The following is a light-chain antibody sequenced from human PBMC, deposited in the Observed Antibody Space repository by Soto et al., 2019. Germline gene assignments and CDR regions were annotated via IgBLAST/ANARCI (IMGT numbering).Light chain of an antibody. V-gene: IGLV4-69*01. Sequence: QSALTQSPSASASLGASVKLTCTLSSGHSSYAIAWHQQQPEKGPRYLMKVNSDGSHIKGDGIPDRFSGSSSGAERHLTISSLQSEDEADYYCQTWGTGIVVFGGGTKLTVL. CDR2: VNSDGSH. CDR1: SGHSSYA. J-gene: IGLJ2*01. CDR3: QTWGTGIVV.